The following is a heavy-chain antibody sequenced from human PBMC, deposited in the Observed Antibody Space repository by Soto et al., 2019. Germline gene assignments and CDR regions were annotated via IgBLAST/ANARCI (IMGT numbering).Heavy chain of an antibody. J-gene: IGHJ5*02. CDR1: GGTISSSY. D-gene: IGHD3-22*01. CDR2: IYTSGST. CDR3: ARDLDYYDSSGYYLSDP. V-gene: IGHV4-4*07. Sequence: SESMSLSCTVSGGTISSSYWGWIRQHAGKGLEWIGRIYTSGSTNYNPSLKSRVTMSVDTSKNQFSLKLSSVTAADTAVYYCARDLDYYDSSGYYLSDPWGQGTLVTVSS.